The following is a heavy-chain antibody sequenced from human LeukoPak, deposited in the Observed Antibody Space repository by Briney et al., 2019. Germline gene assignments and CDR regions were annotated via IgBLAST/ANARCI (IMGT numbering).Heavy chain of an antibody. V-gene: IGHV3-23*01. CDR1: GFTLSRNA. CDR3: ARDSGRFDVFDI. D-gene: IGHD3-10*01. CDR2: IRTNGDST. J-gene: IGHJ3*02. Sequence: GGSLRLSCAASGFTLSRNAMTWVRQAPGKGLEWVSTIRTNGDSTHYADSVKGRFTISRDNSKDTLYLQMNSLRAEDTAVYYCARDSGRFDVFDIWGQGTMVTVSS.